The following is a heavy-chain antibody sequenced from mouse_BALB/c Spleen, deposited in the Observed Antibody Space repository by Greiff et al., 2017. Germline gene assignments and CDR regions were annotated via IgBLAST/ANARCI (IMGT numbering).Heavy chain of an antibody. CDR2: IYPGDGDT. J-gene: IGHJ3*01. CDR1: GYAFSSYW. CDR3: ARDRFAY. Sequence: VQLVESGAELVRPGSSVKISCTASGYAFSSYWMNWVNQRPGQGLEWIGQIYPGDGDTNYNGKFKGKATLTADKSSSTAYMQLSSLTSDDSAVYFCARDRFAYWGQGTLVTVSA. V-gene: IGHV1-80*01.